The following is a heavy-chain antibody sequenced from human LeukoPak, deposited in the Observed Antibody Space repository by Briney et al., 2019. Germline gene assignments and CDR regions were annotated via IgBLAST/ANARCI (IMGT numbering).Heavy chain of an antibody. Sequence: QPGGSLRLSCAASGFTFRGYEMSWVRQAPGKGLEWVSSISSTGNTIYYADSVKGRFTISRDNAKNSLYLQMSSLKTEDTAVYYCARDRIAVAGTLWGQGTLVTVSS. J-gene: IGHJ4*02. CDR3: ARDRIAVAGTL. D-gene: IGHD6-19*01. CDR1: GFTFRGYE. CDR2: ISSTGNTI. V-gene: IGHV3-48*03.